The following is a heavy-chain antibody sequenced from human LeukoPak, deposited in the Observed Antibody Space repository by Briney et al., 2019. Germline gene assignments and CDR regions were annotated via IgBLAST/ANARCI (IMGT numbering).Heavy chain of an antibody. V-gene: IGHV4-4*07. J-gene: IGHJ6*03. CDR3: ARGKRVWFGELMTSFSYFYIDV. CDR1: GDSISSYY. D-gene: IGHD3-10*01. Sequence: SETLSLTCTVSGDSISSYYWSWIRQSAGKGLEWIGRINTSGNTNYNPSLKSRVTMSLDTSKNHFSLNLSSVTAADTAVYYCARGKRVWFGELMTSFSYFYIDVWGRGTTVIVSS. CDR2: INTSGNT.